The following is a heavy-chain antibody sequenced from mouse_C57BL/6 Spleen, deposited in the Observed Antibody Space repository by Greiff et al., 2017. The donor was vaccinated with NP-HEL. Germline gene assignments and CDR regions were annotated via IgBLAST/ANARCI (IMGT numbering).Heavy chain of an antibody. V-gene: IGHV7-3*01. CDR2: IRNNANGYTT. CDR1: GFTFTDYY. J-gene: IGHJ1*03. CDR3: ARFYYYGSIWYFDV. D-gene: IGHD1-1*01. Sequence: EVMLVESGGGLVQPGGSLSLSCAASGFTFTDYYLSWVRQPPGKALEWLGFIRNNANGYTTEYSASVKGRFTISRDNSQSILYLQMNALRAEDSATYYCARFYYYGSIWYFDVWGTGTTVTVSS.